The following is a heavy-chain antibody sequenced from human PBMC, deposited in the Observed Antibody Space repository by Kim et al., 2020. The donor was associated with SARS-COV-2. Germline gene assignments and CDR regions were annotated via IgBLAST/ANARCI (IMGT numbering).Heavy chain of an antibody. V-gene: IGHV4-39*01. D-gene: IGHD5-18*01. J-gene: IGHJ4*02. CDR2: IYYSGST. Sequence: SETLSLTCTVSGGPISSSSYYWGWIRQPPGKGLEWIGSIYYSGSTYYNPSLKSRVPISVDTSKNQFSLKLSSVTAADTAVYYCARRGYSYGFGGRGGWYFDYWGQGTLVTVSS. CDR1: GGPISSSSYY. CDR3: ARRGYSYGFGGRGGWYFDY.